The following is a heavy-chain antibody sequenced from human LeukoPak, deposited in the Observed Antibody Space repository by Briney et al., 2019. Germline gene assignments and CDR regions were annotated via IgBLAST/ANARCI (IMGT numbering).Heavy chain of an antibody. CDR2: INHSGST. CDR3: ARGPYDFWSGYLVV. V-gene: IGHV4-34*01. Sequence: KPSETLSLTCAVYGGSFSGYYWSWIRQPPGKRLEWIGEINHSGSTNYNPSLKSRVTISVDTSKNQFSLKLSSVTAADTAVYYCARGPYDFWSGYLVVWGQGTLVTVSS. CDR1: GGSFSGYY. D-gene: IGHD3-3*01. J-gene: IGHJ4*02.